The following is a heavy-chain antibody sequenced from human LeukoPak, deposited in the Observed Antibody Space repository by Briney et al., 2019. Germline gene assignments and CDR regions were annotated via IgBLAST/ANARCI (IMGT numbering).Heavy chain of an antibody. CDR2: IYSGGST. CDR1: GFTVSNNY. CDR3: ARDLAGYNSFDY. Sequence: GGSLRLSCAACGFTVSNNYMSWVRQGPGKGLVWVSSIYSGGSTYYTDSVKGRFTISRDNSKNTLYLQMNSLRAEDTAVYYCARDLAGYNSFDYWGQGTLVTVSS. V-gene: IGHV3-66*01. J-gene: IGHJ4*02. D-gene: IGHD5-24*01.